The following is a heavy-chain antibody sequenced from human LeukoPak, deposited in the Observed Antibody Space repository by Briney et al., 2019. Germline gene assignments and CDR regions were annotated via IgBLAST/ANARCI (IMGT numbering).Heavy chain of an antibody. D-gene: IGHD3-3*01. V-gene: IGHV1-69*13. CDR1: GGTFSSYA. CDR2: IIPIFETA. J-gene: IGHJ2*01. CDR3: ARGPLRFNWYFDL. Sequence: WASVTVSCKASGGTFSSYAITWVRQAPGQGLEWMGGIIPIFETANYAQKFQGRVTITADESTSTAYMELSSLRSEDTAVYYCARGPLRFNWYFDLWGRGTLVTVSS.